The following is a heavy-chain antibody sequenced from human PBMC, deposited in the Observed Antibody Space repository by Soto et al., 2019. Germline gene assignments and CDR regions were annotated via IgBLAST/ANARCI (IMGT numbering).Heavy chain of an antibody. V-gene: IGHV3-30*18. CDR2: ISYDGSNK. Sequence: QVQLVESGGGVVQPGRSLRLSCAASGFTFSSYGMHWVRQAPGKGLEWVAVISYDGSNKYYADSVKGRFTISRDNSKNTLYLRMNSLRAEDTAVYYCAKGARGDGYTLVHWGQGTLVTVSS. J-gene: IGHJ4*02. CDR3: AKGARGDGYTLVH. CDR1: GFTFSSYG. D-gene: IGHD3-10*01.